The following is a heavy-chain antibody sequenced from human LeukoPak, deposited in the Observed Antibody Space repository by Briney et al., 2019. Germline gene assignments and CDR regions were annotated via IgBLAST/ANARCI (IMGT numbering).Heavy chain of an antibody. Sequence: GGSLRLSCAASRFTFSSYSMNWVRQAPGKGLEWVSSISSRSSYIYYADSVKGRFTISRDNAKNSLYLQMNSLRAEDTAVYYCARVGYYYDSSGSLALDYWGQGTLVTVSS. CDR3: ARVGYYYDSSGSLALDY. V-gene: IGHV3-21*01. CDR2: ISSRSSYI. CDR1: RFTFSSYS. D-gene: IGHD3-22*01. J-gene: IGHJ4*02.